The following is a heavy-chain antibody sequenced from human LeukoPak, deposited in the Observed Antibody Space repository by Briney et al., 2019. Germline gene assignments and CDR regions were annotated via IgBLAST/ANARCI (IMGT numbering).Heavy chain of an antibody. Sequence: GASVKVSCKASGYTFTGYYMHWVRQAPGQGLEWMGCINPNSGGTNYAQKFQGRVTMTRDTSISTAYMELSRLRSDDTAVYYCARAGIAVAGTIDYWGQGTLVTVSS. CDR3: ARAGIAVAGTIDY. CDR2: INPNSGGT. V-gene: IGHV1-2*02. J-gene: IGHJ4*02. CDR1: GYTFTGYY. D-gene: IGHD6-19*01.